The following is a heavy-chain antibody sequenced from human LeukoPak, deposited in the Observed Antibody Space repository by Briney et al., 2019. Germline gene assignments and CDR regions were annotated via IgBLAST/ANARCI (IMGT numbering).Heavy chain of an antibody. CDR3: AKVSSGWYLVSTNWYFDL. J-gene: IGHJ2*01. CDR2: ISGSGGST. V-gene: IGHV3-23*01. D-gene: IGHD6-19*01. CDR1: GFTFSSYA. Sequence: GGSLRLSCAASGFTFSSYAMSWVRQAPGKGLEWVSAISGSGGSTYYADSVKGRFTISRDNSKNTLYLQMNSLRAEDTAVYYCAKVSSGWYLVSTNWYFDLWGRGTLVTVSS.